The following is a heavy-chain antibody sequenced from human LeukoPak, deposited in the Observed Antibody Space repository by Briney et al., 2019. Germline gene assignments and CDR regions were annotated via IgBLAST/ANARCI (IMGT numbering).Heavy chain of an antibody. J-gene: IGHJ4*02. CDR1: EFTFDNYA. Sequence: KAGGSLRLSCAASEFTFDNYAMSWVRQAPGKGLEWVSVISGSGYYSYYADSVKGRFTVSRDNSKTTLYLQMNSLRAEDTAVYYCAKDRDTYDILTGYYNGAFDYWGQGTLVTVSS. D-gene: IGHD3-9*01. V-gene: IGHV3-23*01. CDR3: AKDRDTYDILTGYYNGAFDY. CDR2: ISGSGYYS.